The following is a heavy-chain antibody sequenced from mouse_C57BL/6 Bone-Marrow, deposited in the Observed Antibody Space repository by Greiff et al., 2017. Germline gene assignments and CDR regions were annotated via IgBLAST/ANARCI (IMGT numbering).Heavy chain of an antibody. CDR2: IYPGSGNT. V-gene: IGHV1-76*01. Sequence: QVQLKQSGAELVRPGASVKLSCKASGYTFTDYYINWVKQRPGQGLEWIARIYPGSGNTYYNEKFKGKATLTAEKSSSTAYMQLSSLTSEDSAGYFCARGDYYGSSRYFDVWGTGTTVTVSS. D-gene: IGHD1-1*01. CDR1: GYTFTDYY. J-gene: IGHJ1*03. CDR3: ARGDYYGSSRYFDV.